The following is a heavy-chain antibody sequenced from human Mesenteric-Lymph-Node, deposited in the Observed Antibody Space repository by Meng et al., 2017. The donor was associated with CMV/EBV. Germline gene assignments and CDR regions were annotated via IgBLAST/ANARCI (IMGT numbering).Heavy chain of an antibody. J-gene: IGHJ5*02. V-gene: IGHV1-8*03. CDR3: ARGRPLLLWFGDPKDNWFDP. Sequence: ASVKVSCKASGGTFSSYAISWVRQAPGQGLEWMGWMNPNNGNTGYAQKFQGRVTISRNTSISTAYMELSSLRSEDTAVYYCARGRPLLLWFGDPKDNWFDPWGQGTLVTVSS. CDR1: GGTFSSYA. CDR2: MNPNNGNT. D-gene: IGHD3-10*01.